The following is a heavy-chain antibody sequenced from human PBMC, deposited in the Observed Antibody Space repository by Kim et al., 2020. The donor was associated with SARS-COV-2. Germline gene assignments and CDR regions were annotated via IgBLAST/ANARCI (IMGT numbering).Heavy chain of an antibody. D-gene: IGHD6-13*01. Sequence: SETLSLTCAVYGGSFSGYYWSWIRQPPGKGLEWIGEINHSGSTNYNPSLESRVTISVDTSKNQFSLKLSSVTAADTAVYYCARGGDSSSWAHDAFDIWGQGTMVTVSS. V-gene: IGHV4-34*01. J-gene: IGHJ3*02. CDR2: INHSGST. CDR1: GGSFSGYY. CDR3: ARGGDSSSWAHDAFDI.